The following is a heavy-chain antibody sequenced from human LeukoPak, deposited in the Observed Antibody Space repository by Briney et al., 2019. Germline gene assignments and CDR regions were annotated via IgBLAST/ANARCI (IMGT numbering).Heavy chain of an antibody. Sequence: SETLSLTCTVSGGSISSGGYYWSWIRQHPGKGLEWIGYIYYSGSTYYNPSLKSRVTISVDTSKNQYSLKLSSVTAADTAVYYCVRFYQAAIPHTNWFDPWGQGTLVTVSS. CDR2: IYYSGST. D-gene: IGHD2-2*01. J-gene: IGHJ5*02. V-gene: IGHV4-31*03. CDR3: VRFYQAAIPHTNWFDP. CDR1: GGSISSGGYY.